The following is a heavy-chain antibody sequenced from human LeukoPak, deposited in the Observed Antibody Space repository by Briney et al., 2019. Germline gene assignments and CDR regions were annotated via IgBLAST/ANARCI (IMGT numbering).Heavy chain of an antibody. J-gene: IGHJ4*02. CDR1: GFTFSDHY. CDR3: ARAGSGSHLDY. V-gene: IGHV3-72*01. D-gene: IGHD1-26*01. CDR2: IRNKANSYTT. Sequence: GGSLRLSCVASGFTFSDHYMDWVRQAPGKGLEWVGRIRNKANSYTTEYAASVKGRFTISRDDSQNSLYLQMNSLKTEDTAVYFCARAGSGSHLDYWGQGTLVTVSS.